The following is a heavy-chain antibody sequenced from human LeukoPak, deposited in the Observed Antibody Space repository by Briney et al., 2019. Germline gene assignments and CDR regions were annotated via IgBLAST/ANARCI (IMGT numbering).Heavy chain of an antibody. CDR3: AKDIYGDYSDYMDV. Sequence: GGSLRLSCAASGFTFDDYAMHWVRQAPGKGLEWASLISGDGGSTYYADSVKVRFTISRDNSKNSLYLQMNSLRTEDTALYYCAKDIYGDYSDYMDVWGKGTTVTVSS. D-gene: IGHD4-17*01. J-gene: IGHJ6*03. CDR1: GFTFDDYA. CDR2: ISGDGGST. V-gene: IGHV3-43*02.